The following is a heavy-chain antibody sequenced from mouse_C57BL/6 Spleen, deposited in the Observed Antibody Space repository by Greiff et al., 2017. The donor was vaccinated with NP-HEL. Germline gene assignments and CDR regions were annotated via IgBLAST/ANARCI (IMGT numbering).Heavy chain of an antibody. D-gene: IGHD2-3*01. CDR2: ISSGSSTI. CDR1: GFTFSDYG. Sequence: EVMLVESGGGLVKPGGSLKLSCAASGFTFSDYGMHWVRQAPEKGLEWVAYISSGSSTIYYADTVKGRFTISRDNAKNTLFLQMTSLRSEDTAMYYCASPAYDGYYVGVYYYAMDYWGQGTSVTVSS. J-gene: IGHJ4*01. V-gene: IGHV5-17*01. CDR3: ASPAYDGYYVGVYYYAMDY.